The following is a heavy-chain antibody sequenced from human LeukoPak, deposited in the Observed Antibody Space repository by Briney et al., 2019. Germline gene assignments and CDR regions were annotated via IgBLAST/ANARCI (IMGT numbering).Heavy chain of an antibody. CDR2: ISGSGGST. V-gene: IGHV3-23*01. J-gene: IGHJ4*02. D-gene: IGHD6-19*01. CDR1: GFTFSSHA. CDR3: AKGRAGIDY. Sequence: GGSLRLSCAASGFTFSSHAMSWVRQAPGKGLEWVSGISGSGGSTYYADSVKGRFTISRDNSKNSLYVQMNSLRAEDTAVYYCAKGRAGIDYWGQGTLVIVSS.